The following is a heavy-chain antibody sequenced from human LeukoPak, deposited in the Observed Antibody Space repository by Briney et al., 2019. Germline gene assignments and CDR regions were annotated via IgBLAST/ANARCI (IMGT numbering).Heavy chain of an antibody. Sequence: ASVKVSCKASGYTFTSYGINWVRQAPGQGLEWMGWISAYNGNTTYAQKLPGRVTMTIDTSTSTAYMELRSLRSAAAAVCDCASVSRGNSVGGDYWGQGTLVTVSS. CDR2: ISAYNGNT. CDR1: GYTFTSYG. D-gene: IGHD4-23*01. CDR3: ASVSRGNSVGGDY. J-gene: IGHJ4*02. V-gene: IGHV1-18*01.